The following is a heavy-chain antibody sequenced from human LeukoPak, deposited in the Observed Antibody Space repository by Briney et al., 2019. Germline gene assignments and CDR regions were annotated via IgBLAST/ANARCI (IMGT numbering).Heavy chain of an antibody. CDR1: LVLLSIGY. J-gene: IGHJ3*02. D-gene: IGHD5-18*01. Sequence: PGGCLRLSCVPSLVLLSIGYISCVPGAPGKGLEGVLFIDSTSSTYYADYVKGRFTISRDNSRNTLYLEMNILRVEDTDVYYCARRERLGYSYGRGTLDIWGQGTMVTVSS. CDR2: IDSTSST. V-gene: IGHV3-66*01. CDR3: ARRERLGYSYGRGTLDI.